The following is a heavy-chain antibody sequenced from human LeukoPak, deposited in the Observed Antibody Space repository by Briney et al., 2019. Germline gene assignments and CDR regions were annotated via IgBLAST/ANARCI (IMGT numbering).Heavy chain of an antibody. D-gene: IGHD6-19*01. CDR2: ISGSGSAT. Sequence: GGSLRLSCAASGFTFSSDAMSGVRQAPGKGLNWVSTISGSGSATYYADSAKGRFTISRDNSKNTLYLQMNSLRAEDTAVYYCAKFRPDDITVAATGYFDSWGQGTPVTVSS. CDR3: AKFRPDDITVAATGYFDS. V-gene: IGHV3-23*01. J-gene: IGHJ4*02. CDR1: GFTFSSDA.